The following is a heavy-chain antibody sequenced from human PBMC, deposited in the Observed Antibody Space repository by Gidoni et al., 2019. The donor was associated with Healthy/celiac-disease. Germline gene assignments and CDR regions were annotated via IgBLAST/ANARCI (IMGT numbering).Heavy chain of an antibody. Sequence: EVQLVQSGAEVKTPGESLKISCKGSGYSFTSYWIGWVRQMPGKGLEWMGIIYPGDSDTRYSPSFQGQVTISADKSISTAYLQWSSLKASDSAMYYCALSSSHEGDWFDPWGQGTLVTVSS. D-gene: IGHD6-13*01. CDR1: GYSFTSYW. V-gene: IGHV5-51*01. J-gene: IGHJ5*02. CDR2: IYPGDSDT. CDR3: ALSSSHEGDWFDP.